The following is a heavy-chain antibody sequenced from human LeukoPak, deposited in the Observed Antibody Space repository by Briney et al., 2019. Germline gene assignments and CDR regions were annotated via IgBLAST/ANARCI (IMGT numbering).Heavy chain of an antibody. CDR3: ARDAYCSGGSCYVY. CDR1: GFTFSSNG. Sequence: QTGGSLRLSCAASGFTFSSNGMHWVRQAPGKGLEWVANINQDGSEKNYVDSVKGRFTISRDNAENSLDLQMNSLRVEDTAVYYCARDAYCSGGSCYVYWGQGTLVTVSS. J-gene: IGHJ4*02. CDR2: INQDGSEK. D-gene: IGHD2-15*01. V-gene: IGHV3-7*01.